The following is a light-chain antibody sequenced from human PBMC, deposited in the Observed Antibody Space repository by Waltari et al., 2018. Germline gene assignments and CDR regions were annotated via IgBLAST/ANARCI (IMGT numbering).Light chain of an antibody. CDR1: SSNIGSNT. V-gene: IGLV1-44*01. Sequence: QSVLTQPPSASGTPGQRVSIFCSGSSSNIGSNTVNWYQQLPGTAPKLLISKDNQRPSGVPDRFSGSKAGTSASLAISGLQSEDEADYYCAAWDGSLSAMVFGGGTELTVL. CDR2: KDN. CDR3: AAWDGSLSAMV. J-gene: IGLJ2*01.